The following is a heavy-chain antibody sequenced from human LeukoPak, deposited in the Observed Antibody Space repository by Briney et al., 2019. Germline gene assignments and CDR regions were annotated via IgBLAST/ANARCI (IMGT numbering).Heavy chain of an antibody. Sequence: SETLSLTCTVSGGSISSYYWSWIRQPPGKGLEWIGYIYYSGSTNYNPSLKSRVTISVDTSKNQFSLKLSSVTAADTAVYYCAGGTSGGGYAFDIWGQGTMVTVSS. D-gene: IGHD2-15*01. CDR3: AGGTSGGGYAFDI. CDR2: IYYSGST. CDR1: GGSISSYY. V-gene: IGHV4-59*01. J-gene: IGHJ3*02.